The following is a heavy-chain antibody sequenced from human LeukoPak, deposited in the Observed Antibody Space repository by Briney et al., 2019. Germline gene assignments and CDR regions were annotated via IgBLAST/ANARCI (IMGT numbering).Heavy chain of an antibody. CDR2: INPNSGGT. D-gene: IGHD6-6*01. J-gene: IGHJ4*02. V-gene: IGHV1-2*02. CDR3: ARARWQLVPYFDS. Sequence: ASVKVSCKASGYTFTDYYMHWVRQAPGQGLEWMGWINPNSGGTNFAQKFQGRVAMTRDTSISTAYLELCSLRSDDTAVYFCARARWQLVPYFDSWGQGTLVTVSS. CDR1: GYTFTDYY.